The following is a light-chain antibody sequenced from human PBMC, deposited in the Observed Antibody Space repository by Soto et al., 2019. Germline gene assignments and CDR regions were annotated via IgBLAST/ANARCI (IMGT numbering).Light chain of an antibody. CDR3: QQYGSSPPYT. Sequence: EVVLTQSPGTLSLSPGERATLSCRASQSVSNNYFAWYQQKPGQAPRLLIFGSSDRATGTPDRFSGSGSGTDFTLTISRLEPEDFAVYYCQQYGSSPPYTFGRGTKLEIK. CDR2: GSS. J-gene: IGKJ2*01. CDR1: QSVSNNY. V-gene: IGKV3-20*01.